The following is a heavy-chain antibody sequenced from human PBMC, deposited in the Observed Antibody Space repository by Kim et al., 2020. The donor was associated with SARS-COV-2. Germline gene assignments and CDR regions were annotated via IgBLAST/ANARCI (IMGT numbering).Heavy chain of an antibody. CDR1: GGSFSGYY. CDR3: ARVAFSYYYYGMDV. J-gene: IGHJ6*02. CDR2: INHSGST. Sequence: SETLSLTCAVYGGSFSGYYWSWIRQPPGKGLEWIGEINHSGSTNYNPSLKSRVTISVDTSKNQFSLKLSSVTAADTAVYYCARVAFSYYYYGMDVWGQGT. V-gene: IGHV4-34*01.